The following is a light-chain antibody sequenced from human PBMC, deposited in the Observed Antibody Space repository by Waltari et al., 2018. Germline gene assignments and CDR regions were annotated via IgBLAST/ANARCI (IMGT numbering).Light chain of an antibody. V-gene: IGKV1-27*01. Sequence: IQMTQSPSSLSASVGHRVPIPCRASQGITNYLAWYQQRPGKPPRLLIYSASTLQSGVSSRFSGRGSGTDFTLTISRLQPEDVATYYCQKYDSVPLTFGGGTTVEIK. J-gene: IGKJ4*01. CDR1: QGITNY. CDR3: QKYDSVPLT. CDR2: SAS.